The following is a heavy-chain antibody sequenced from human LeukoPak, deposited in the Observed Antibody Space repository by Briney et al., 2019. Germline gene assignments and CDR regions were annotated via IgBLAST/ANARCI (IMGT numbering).Heavy chain of an antibody. V-gene: IGHV3-30*18. CDR3: AKGRGEYQLLRCSMDV. D-gene: IGHD2-2*01. CDR2: ISYDGSNK. CDR1: GFTFSSYG. Sequence: GRSLRLSCAASGFTFSSYGMHWVRQAPGKGLEWVAVISYDGSNKYYADSVKGRFTISRDNSKNTLYLQMNSLRAEDTAVYYCAKGRGEYQLLRCSMDVWGQGITVTVSS. J-gene: IGHJ6*02.